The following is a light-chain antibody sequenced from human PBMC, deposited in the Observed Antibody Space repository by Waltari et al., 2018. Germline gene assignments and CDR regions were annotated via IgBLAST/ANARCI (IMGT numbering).Light chain of an antibody. CDR1: QSVSSY. V-gene: IGKV3-11*01. CDR3: QQRSNWLT. CDR2: DAS. J-gene: IGKJ3*01. Sequence: EIVLTQSPATLSLSPGERATLSCRASQSVSSYLAWYQQKPGQAPRLLIYDASNRATGIPARFSVSGSGTDFTLTISSLEPEDFAVYYGQQRSNWLTFGPGTKVDIK.